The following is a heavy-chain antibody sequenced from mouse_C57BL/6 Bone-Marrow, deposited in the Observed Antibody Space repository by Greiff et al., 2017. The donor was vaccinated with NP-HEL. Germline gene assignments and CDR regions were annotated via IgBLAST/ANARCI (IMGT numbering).Heavy chain of an antibody. J-gene: IGHJ1*03. CDR3: ASGILRYPYWYCDV. V-gene: IGHV1-81*01. D-gene: IGHD1-1*01. Sequence: VQLQQSGAELARPGASVKLSCKASGYTFTSYGISWVKQRTGQGLEWIGEIYPRSGNTYYNEKFKGKATLTADKSSSTAYMELRSLTSEDSAVYFCASGILRYPYWYCDVWGTGTTVTVSS. CDR2: IYPRSGNT. CDR1: GYTFTSYG.